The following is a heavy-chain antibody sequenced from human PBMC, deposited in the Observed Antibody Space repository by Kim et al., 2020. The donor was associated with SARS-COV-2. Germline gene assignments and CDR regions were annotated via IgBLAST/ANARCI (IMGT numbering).Heavy chain of an antibody. CDR1: GFTFSSYW. CDR2: INSDGSST. CDR3: TRDQYYLDSGSYYGDY. D-gene: IGHD1-26*01. Sequence: GGSLRLSCAASGFTFSSYWMHWVRQAPGKGLVWVSRINSDGSSTSYADSVKGRFTISRDNAKNTLYLQMNRLRAEDTAVYYCTRDQYYLDSGSYYGDYWGQGTLVTVSS. J-gene: IGHJ4*02. V-gene: IGHV3-74*01.